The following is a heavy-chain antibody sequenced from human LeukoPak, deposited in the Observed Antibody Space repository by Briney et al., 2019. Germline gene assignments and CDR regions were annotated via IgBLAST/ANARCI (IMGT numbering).Heavy chain of an antibody. CDR2: IYYRGST. V-gene: IGHV4-39*07. Sequence: PSETLSLTCTVSGVSISSYYWSWIRQPPGKGLEGIGSIYYRGSTYYNPSLKSRVTISVDTSKNQFSLKLSSVTAADTAVYYCARENCSGGSCYSIYYYYYMDVWGKGTTVTVSS. J-gene: IGHJ6*03. CDR3: ARENCSGGSCYSIYYYYYMDV. CDR1: GVSISSYY. D-gene: IGHD2-15*01.